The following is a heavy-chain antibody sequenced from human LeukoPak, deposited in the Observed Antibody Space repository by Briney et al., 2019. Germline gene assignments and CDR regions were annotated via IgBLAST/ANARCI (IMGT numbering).Heavy chain of an antibody. Sequence: GGSLRLSCAASEFTFSSHSMDWVRQAPGKGLEWVSSISRSGGSIYYADSLKGRFTISRDNAKNSLYLQMNSLRAEDTAVYFCARSLKVSAALDVFDIWGQGTMVTVSS. CDR2: ISRSGGSI. D-gene: IGHD2-2*01. J-gene: IGHJ3*02. CDR3: ARSLKVSAALDVFDI. CDR1: EFTFSSHS. V-gene: IGHV3-21*01.